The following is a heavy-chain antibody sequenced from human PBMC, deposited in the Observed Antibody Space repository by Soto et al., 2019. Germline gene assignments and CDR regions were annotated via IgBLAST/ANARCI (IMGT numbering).Heavy chain of an antibody. CDR1: GYTFTGYY. J-gene: IGHJ4*02. CDR2: INPNSGGT. Sequence: ASVKVSFKASGYTFTGYYMHWVRQAPGQGLEWMGWINPNSGGTNYAQKFQGRVTMTRDTSISTAYMELSRLRSDDTAVYYCARDRAYSGSYLDYFDYWGQGTLVTVSS. CDR3: ARDRAYSGSYLDYFDY. V-gene: IGHV1-2*02. D-gene: IGHD1-26*01.